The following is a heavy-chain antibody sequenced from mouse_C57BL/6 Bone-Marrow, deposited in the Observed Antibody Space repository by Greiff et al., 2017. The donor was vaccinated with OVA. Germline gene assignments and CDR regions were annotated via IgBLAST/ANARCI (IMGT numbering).Heavy chain of an antibody. CDR3: ARRYYGSSYVRDYAMDY. D-gene: IGHD1-1*01. J-gene: IGHJ4*01. Sequence: QVTLKESGPGILQSSQTLSLTCSFSGFSLSTSGMGVSWIRQPSGKGLEWLAHIYWDDDKRSNPSLKRRLTLSKDTSRNQVFLKITSVDTADTATYYCARRYYGSSYVRDYAMDYWGQGTSVTVFS. V-gene: IGHV8-12*01. CDR2: IYWDDDK. CDR1: GFSLSTSGMG.